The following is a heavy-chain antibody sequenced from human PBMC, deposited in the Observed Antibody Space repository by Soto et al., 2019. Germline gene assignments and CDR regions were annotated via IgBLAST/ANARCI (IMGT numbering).Heavy chain of an antibody. D-gene: IGHD5-18*01. Sequence: ASVKVSCKASGFTFTSYGINWVRQAPGQGLEWMGWISADNGNTKYAQNYQGRVTMTTDTSTSTAYMELTGLRSDDTAVYYCARDWWGVDVAMDMNWFDPWGQGTLVTVSS. CDR1: GFTFTSYG. CDR3: ARDWWGVDVAMDMNWFDP. CDR2: ISADNGNT. V-gene: IGHV1-18*01. J-gene: IGHJ5*02.